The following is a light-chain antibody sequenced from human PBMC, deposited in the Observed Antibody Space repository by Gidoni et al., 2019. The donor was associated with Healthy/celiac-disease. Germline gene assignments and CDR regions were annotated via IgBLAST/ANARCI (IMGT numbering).Light chain of an antibody. V-gene: IGKV1-27*01. Sequence: DIQMTQSPSSLPASVGDRVTITCRASQGISNYLAWYQQKPGKVPKLLIYAASTLQSGVPSRFSGSGSGTDFTLTISSRQPEDVATYYCQKYNSALGTFGQGTKVEIK. CDR3: QKYNSALGT. CDR2: AAS. CDR1: QGISNY. J-gene: IGKJ1*01.